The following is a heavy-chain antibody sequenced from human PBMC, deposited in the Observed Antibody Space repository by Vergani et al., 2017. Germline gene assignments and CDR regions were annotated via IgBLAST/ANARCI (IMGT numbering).Heavy chain of an antibody. CDR3: AAATYYDILTGYSFDY. V-gene: IGHV3-23*01. CDR1: GFTFDNYA. CDR2: ISGSGSSK. J-gene: IGHJ4*02. Sequence: EVHLLESGGGLIQPGGSLRISCAASGFTFDNYAMTWVRQAPGKGLQWVSGISGSGSSKFYEDSLKGRVTISRDNSKNTLYLQMNSLRAEDTAVYYCAAATYYDILTGYSFDYWGQGTLVTVSS. D-gene: IGHD3-9*01.